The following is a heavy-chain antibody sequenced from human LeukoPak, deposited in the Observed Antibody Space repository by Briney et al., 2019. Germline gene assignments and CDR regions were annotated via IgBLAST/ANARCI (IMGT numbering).Heavy chain of an antibody. D-gene: IGHD3-16*01. CDR1: GFTFSSYW. V-gene: IGHV3-74*01. J-gene: IGHJ4*02. CDR2: INSDGSST. Sequence: GGSLRLSCAASGFTFSSYWMHWVRQATGKGLVWVSRINSDGSSTSYADSVKGRFTISRDNAKNTLYLQMNSLRAEDTAVYYCARCLIMGGAPEYWGQGTLVTVSS. CDR3: ARCLIMGGAPEY.